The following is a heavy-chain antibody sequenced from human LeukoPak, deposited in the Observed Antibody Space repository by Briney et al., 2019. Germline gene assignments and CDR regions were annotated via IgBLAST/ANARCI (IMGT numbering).Heavy chain of an antibody. V-gene: IGHV3-33*01. CDR1: GFDFSIYG. D-gene: IGHD2-21*01. CDR2: IWSAGTHK. J-gene: IGHJ4*02. Sequence: GGSLRLSCTTSGFDFSIYGMNWVRQAPGKGLEWLANIWSAGTHKYYADSVKGRFTIARDNSENTLYLQLSSLGAEDTALYYCAREGGEVRSSGFDCWGQGTLVTVSS. CDR3: AREGGEVRSSGFDC.